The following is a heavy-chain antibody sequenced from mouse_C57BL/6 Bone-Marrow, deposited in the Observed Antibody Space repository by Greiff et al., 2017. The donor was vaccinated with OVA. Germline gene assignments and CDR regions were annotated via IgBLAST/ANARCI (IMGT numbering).Heavy chain of an antibody. CDR3: ARSRGLDGYYSFAY. J-gene: IGHJ3*01. Sequence: VQLKQPGTELVKPGASVKLSCKASGYTFTSYWMHWVKQRPGQGLEWIGNINPSNGGTNYNEKFKSKATLTVDKSSSTAYMQLSSLTSEDSAVYYCARSRGLDGYYSFAYWGQGTLVTVS. V-gene: IGHV1-53*01. D-gene: IGHD2-3*01. CDR2: INPSNGGT. CDR1: GYTFTSYW.